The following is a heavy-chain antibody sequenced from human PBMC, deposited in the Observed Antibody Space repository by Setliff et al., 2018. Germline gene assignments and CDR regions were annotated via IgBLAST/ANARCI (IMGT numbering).Heavy chain of an antibody. CDR2: IYYSGST. J-gene: IGHJ6*03. Sequence: LSETLSLTCTVSGGSISSHYWSWIRQPPGKGLEWIGYIYYSGSTNYNPSLKSRVTISVDTSKNQFSLKLSSVTAADTAVYYCARAFYLEWLLFDYFYYMDVWGKGNTVTVS. V-gene: IGHV4-59*11. D-gene: IGHD3-3*01. CDR1: GGSISSHY. CDR3: ARAFYLEWLLFDYFYYMDV.